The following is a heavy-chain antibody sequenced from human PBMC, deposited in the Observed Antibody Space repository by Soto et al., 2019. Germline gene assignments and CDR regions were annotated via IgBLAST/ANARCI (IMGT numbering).Heavy chain of an antibody. CDR3: AKTWEASSLNWFDS. CDR1: GYTFTTYW. J-gene: IGHJ5*01. V-gene: IGHV5-51*01. Sequence: GESLKISCKGSGYTFTTYWIGWVRQMPGRGLEWMGIIFPGDSDTRYGPSFRGQVTISVDKSISTAYLQWSSLTASDTAVYYCAKTWEASSLNWFDSWGQGTLVTVSS. CDR2: IFPGDSDT. D-gene: IGHD1-26*01.